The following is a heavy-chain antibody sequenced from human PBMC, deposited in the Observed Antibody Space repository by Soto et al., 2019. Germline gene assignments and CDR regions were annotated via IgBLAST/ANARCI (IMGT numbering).Heavy chain of an antibody. CDR1: VGSIRVGVYS. V-gene: IGHV4-30-2*01. CDR3: VRVPGP. Sequence: QLQLQESGSGLGKPSQTLSLTCFVSVGSIRVGVYSWTGIGQPPGRGLEWIGYIYHSGSTYYNPSLKSRVTISVDRSKNQFSLKLSSVTAADTAVYYCVRVPGPWGQGTLVTVSS. CDR2: IYHSGST. J-gene: IGHJ5*02.